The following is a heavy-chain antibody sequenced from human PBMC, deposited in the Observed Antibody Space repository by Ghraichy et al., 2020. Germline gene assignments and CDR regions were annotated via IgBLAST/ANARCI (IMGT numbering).Heavy chain of an antibody. CDR2: IYHSGST. Sequence: SETLSLTCAVSGGSISSSKWWSWVRQPPGKGLEWIGEIYHSGSTKYNLSLKSRVTILVDKSKNQFSLKLSSVTAADTAVYYCASRYYDTHGPDYWGQGTLVTVSS. CDR3: ASRYYDTHGPDY. D-gene: IGHD3-22*01. CDR1: GGSISSSKW. J-gene: IGHJ4*02. V-gene: IGHV4-4*02.